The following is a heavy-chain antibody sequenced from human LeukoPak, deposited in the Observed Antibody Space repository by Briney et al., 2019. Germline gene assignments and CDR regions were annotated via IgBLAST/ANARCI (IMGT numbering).Heavy chain of an antibody. CDR2: ISWNSGSI. J-gene: IGHJ4*02. CDR3: AKSAYSGSLTYFDY. Sequence: GGSLRLSCAASGFTFDDYAMHWVRQAPGKGLEWVSGISWNSGSIGYADSVKGRFTIYRDNAKNSLYLQMNSLRAEDTALYYCAKSAYSGSLTYFDYWGQGTLVTVSS. V-gene: IGHV3-9*01. CDR1: GFTFDDYA. D-gene: IGHD1-26*01.